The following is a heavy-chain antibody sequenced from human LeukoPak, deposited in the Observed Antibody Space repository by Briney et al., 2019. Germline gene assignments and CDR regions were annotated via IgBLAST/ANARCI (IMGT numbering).Heavy chain of an antibody. D-gene: IGHD6-6*01. CDR1: GYDFINYG. J-gene: IGHJ4*02. Sequence: ASVRVSCKASGYDFINYGISWVRQAPGQGLEWMGWRSIYNGNTDYKLQGRVTMTTDTSTSTAYMEVRSLRSDDTAVYYCARGGPFPSGSSSREYYLDYWGQGTLVTVSS. V-gene: IGHV1-18*01. CDR2: RSIYNGNT. CDR3: ARGGPFPSGSSSREYYLDY.